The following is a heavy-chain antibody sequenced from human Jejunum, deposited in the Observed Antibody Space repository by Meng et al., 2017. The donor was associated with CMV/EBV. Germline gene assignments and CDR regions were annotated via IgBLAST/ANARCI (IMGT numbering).Heavy chain of an antibody. J-gene: IGHJ5*01. Sequence: FSSYAMSWVRQAPGKGLDWVSVISSSGRSTYYADSVQGRFTISRDISKNTLYLQMNSLRAEDTAVYYCAKEPTDPYGGRGYFDSWGQGTLVTVSS. D-gene: IGHD1-26*01. CDR2: ISSSGRST. CDR1: FSSYA. CDR3: AKEPTDPYGGRGYFDS. V-gene: IGHV3-23*01.